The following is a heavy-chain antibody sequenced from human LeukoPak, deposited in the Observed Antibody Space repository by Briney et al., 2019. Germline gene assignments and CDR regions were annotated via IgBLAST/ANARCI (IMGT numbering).Heavy chain of an antibody. CDR3: ARVKDPGGYYYYYYMDV. D-gene: IGHD3-16*01. CDR2: IHHSGGT. J-gene: IGHJ6*03. Sequence: PSETLSLTCAVYGGFFSGYYWRGIRQPPGKGLEGVGEIHHSGGTKYNPSLKRRVTISVDTSKDQFSLKLSSVAAADTAMYYCARVKDPGGYYYYYYMDVWGKGTTVTVPS. V-gene: IGHV4-34*01. CDR1: GGFFSGYY.